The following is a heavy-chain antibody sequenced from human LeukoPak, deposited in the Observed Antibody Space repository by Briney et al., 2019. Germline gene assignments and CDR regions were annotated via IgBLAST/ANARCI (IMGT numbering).Heavy chain of an antibody. Sequence: SETLSLTCTVSGGSISSSSYYWGWIRQPPGKGLEWIGEIYHSGSTNYNPSLKSRVTISVDTSKNQFSLKLSSVTAADTAVYYCARRRGYSYGPDYWGQGTLVTVSS. V-gene: IGHV4-39*07. D-gene: IGHD5-18*01. CDR3: ARRRGYSYGPDY. CDR1: GGSISSSSYY. CDR2: IYHSGST. J-gene: IGHJ4*02.